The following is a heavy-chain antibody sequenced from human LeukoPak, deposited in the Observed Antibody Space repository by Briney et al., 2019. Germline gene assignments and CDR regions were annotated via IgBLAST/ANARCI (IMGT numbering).Heavy chain of an antibody. J-gene: IGHJ4*02. CDR3: AKDFWSGYYPNY. V-gene: IGHV3-48*01. D-gene: IGHD3-3*01. Sequence: GGSLRLSCAASGFTFSSYSMDWVRQAPGKGLEWVSYISSNSNTMYYADSVKGRFTISRDNSKNTLYLQMNSLRAEDTAVYYCAKDFWSGYYPNYWGQGTLVTVSS. CDR2: ISSNSNTM. CDR1: GFTFSSYS.